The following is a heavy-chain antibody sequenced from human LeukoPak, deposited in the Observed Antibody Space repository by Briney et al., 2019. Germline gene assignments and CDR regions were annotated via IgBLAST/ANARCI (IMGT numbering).Heavy chain of an antibody. V-gene: IGHV4-38-2*02. Sequence: PSETLSLTCTVSGYSISSGYFWGWIRQPPGKGLEWIGSIYHSGSTYYTPSLKSRVTISVDMSKNQFSLKLNSVTAADTAVYYCAKGASVDVWGKGTTVTISS. CDR1: GYSISSGYF. J-gene: IGHJ6*04. CDR2: IYHSGST. CDR3: AKGASVDV.